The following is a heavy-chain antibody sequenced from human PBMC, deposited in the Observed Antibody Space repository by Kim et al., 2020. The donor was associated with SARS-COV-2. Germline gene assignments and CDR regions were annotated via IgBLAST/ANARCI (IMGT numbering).Heavy chain of an antibody. D-gene: IGHD6-13*01. V-gene: IGHV4-39*01. CDR2: IYYSGST. J-gene: IGHJ5*02. Sequence: SETLSLTCTVSGGSISSSSYYWGWIRQPPGKGLEWIGSIYYSGSTYYNPSLKSRVTISVDTSKNQFSLKLSSVTAADTAVYYCARRPANIAAARPTHNWFDPWGQGTLVTVSS. CDR3: ARRPANIAAARPTHNWFDP. CDR1: GGSISSSSYY.